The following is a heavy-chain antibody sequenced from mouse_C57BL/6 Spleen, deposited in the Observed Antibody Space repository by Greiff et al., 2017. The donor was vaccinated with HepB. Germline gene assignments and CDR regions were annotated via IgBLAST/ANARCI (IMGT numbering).Heavy chain of an antibody. V-gene: IGHV1-81*01. D-gene: IGHD1-1*01. J-gene: IGHJ4*01. CDR2: IYPRSGNT. CDR3: ARSGTTVVAENYYAMDY. CDR1: GYTFTSYG. Sequence: QVQLQQSGAELARPGASVKLSCKASGYTFTSYGISWVKQRTGQGLEWIGEIYPRSGNTYYNEKFKGKATLTADKSSSTAYMELRSLTSEDSAVYFCARSGTTVVAENYYAMDYWGQGTSVTVSS.